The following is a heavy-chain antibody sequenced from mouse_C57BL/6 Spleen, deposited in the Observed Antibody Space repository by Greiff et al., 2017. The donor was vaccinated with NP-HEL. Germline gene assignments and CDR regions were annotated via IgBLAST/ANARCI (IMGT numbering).Heavy chain of an antibody. CDR1: GYTFTNYW. CDR2: IYPGGGYT. V-gene: IGHV1-63*01. Sequence: QVQLKQSGAELVRPGTSVKMSCKASGYTFTNYWIGWAKQRPGHGLEWIGDIYPGGGYTNYNEKFKGKATLTADKSSSTAYMQFSSLTSEDSAIYYCARSDGNYDWFAYWGQGTLVTVSA. CDR3: ARSDGNYDWFAY. D-gene: IGHD2-1*01. J-gene: IGHJ3*01.